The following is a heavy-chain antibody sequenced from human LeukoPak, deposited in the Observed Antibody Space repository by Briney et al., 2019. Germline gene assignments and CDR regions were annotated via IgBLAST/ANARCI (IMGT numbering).Heavy chain of an antibody. J-gene: IGHJ5*02. CDR2: ISSSGSTI. Sequence: GGSLRLSCAASGFTFSDYYMNWVRQAPGKGLEWVSYISSSGSTIYYADSVKGRFTISRDNAKNSLYLQMNSLRAEDTAVYYCARDSEYYYGSGTPGLDPWGQGTLVTVSS. CDR1: GFTFSDYY. CDR3: ARDSEYYYGSGTPGLDP. D-gene: IGHD3-10*01. V-gene: IGHV3-11*04.